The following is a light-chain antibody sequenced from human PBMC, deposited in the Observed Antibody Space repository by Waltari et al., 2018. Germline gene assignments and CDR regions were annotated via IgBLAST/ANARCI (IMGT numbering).Light chain of an antibody. CDR3: QVWHSSTNVI. Sequence: SYDLTQQPSVSVAPRETARITCGGDNIGGNSLQWYQQKPGQAPVVIIYYNTDRPSGFPERISGSNSANTATLIISRVEAGDEADYFCQVWHSSTNVIFGGGTKLTVV. J-gene: IGLJ2*01. V-gene: IGLV3-21*04. CDR1: NIGGNS. CDR2: YNT.